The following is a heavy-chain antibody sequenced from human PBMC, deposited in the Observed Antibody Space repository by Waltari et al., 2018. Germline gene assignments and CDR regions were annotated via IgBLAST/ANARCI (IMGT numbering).Heavy chain of an antibody. V-gene: IGHV4-30-4*08. CDR3: ARHLPTFLEDAFDI. CDR1: GGSISSGDYY. CDR2: IYYSGST. J-gene: IGHJ3*02. Sequence: QVQLQESGPGLVKPSQTLSLTCTVSGGSISSGDYYWSWIRQPPGKGLAWIGYIYYSGSTYYNPSLKSRVTISVDTSKNQFSLKLSSVTAADTAVYYWARHLPTFLEDAFDIWGQGTMVTVSS.